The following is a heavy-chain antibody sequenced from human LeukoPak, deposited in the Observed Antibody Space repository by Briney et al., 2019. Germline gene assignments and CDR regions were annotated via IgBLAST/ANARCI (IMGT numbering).Heavy chain of an antibody. V-gene: IGHV4-39*07. D-gene: IGHD3-22*01. CDR1: GGSISSSSYY. J-gene: IGHJ4*02. CDR3: ARGFSGYYDEPSPPAFDY. Sequence: PSETLSLTCTVSGGSISSSSYYRGWIRQPPGKGLEWIGSIYYSGSTYYNPSLKSRVTISVDTSKNQFSLKLSSVTAADTAVYYCARGFSGYYDEPSPPAFDYWGQGTLVTVSS. CDR2: IYYSGST.